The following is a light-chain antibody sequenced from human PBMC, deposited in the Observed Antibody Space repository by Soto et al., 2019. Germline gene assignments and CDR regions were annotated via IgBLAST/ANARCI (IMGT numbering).Light chain of an antibody. Sequence: QSVLTQPPSASGTPGQRVTISCSGSSSNIGSNYVYWYQQLPGTAPKLLIYRNNQRPSRVPDRFSGSKSGTSASLAISGLRSEDEADYYCAAWDDSLSVLFGGGTKVTVL. J-gene: IGLJ3*02. V-gene: IGLV1-47*01. CDR2: RNN. CDR3: AAWDDSLSVL. CDR1: SSNIGSNY.